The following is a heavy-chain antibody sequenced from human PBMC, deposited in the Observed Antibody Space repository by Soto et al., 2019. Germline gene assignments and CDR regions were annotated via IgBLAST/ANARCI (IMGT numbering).Heavy chain of an antibody. CDR1: GGSFSGYY. V-gene: IGHV4-34*01. CDR2: INHSGST. CDR3: VRETVSGYDFDY. D-gene: IGHD5-12*01. Sequence: SETLSLTCAVYGGSFSGYYWTWIRQPPGTGLEWIGEINHSGSTNYNPSLKSRVTISVDTSKNQFSLKLTSVTAADTAVYYCVRETVSGYDFDYWGQGTLVTVS. J-gene: IGHJ4*02.